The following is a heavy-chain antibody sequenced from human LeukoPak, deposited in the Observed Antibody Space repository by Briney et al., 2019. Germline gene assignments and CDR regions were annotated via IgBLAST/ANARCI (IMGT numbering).Heavy chain of an antibody. CDR1: GYTFISYG. CDR3: ARDLTEWARVRGNLNY. Sequence: ASVKVSCKASGYTFISYGISWVRQAPGQGLEWMGWISPYNGNTNYAEKFQDRVTMTTDTSTSTAYMELRSLTHDDTAVYYCARDLTEWARVRGNLNYWGQGTLVTASS. V-gene: IGHV1-18*01. CDR2: ISPYNGNT. J-gene: IGHJ4*02. D-gene: IGHD3-10*01.